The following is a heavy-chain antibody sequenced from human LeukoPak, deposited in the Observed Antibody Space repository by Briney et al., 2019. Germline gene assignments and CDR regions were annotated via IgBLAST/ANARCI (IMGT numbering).Heavy chain of an antibody. CDR2: IYYSGST. D-gene: IGHD3-3*01. Sequence: SQTLSLTCTVSGGSISSGGYYWSWIRQHPGKGREGIGYIYYSGSTYYNPSLKTRFTISVDTSKHPFSLKLRSVTAADTAVYYCARRTEGLAYYDFWSGYLDYWGQGPLVTVSS. V-gene: IGHV4-31*03. CDR1: GGSISSGGYY. J-gene: IGHJ4*02. CDR3: ARRTEGLAYYDFWSGYLDY.